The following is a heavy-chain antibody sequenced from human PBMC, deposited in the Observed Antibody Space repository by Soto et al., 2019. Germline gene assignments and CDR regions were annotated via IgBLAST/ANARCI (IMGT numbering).Heavy chain of an antibody. CDR3: ASGTNGAFFVY. J-gene: IGHJ4*02. V-gene: IGHV3-11*01. CDR2: ISSRSSTI. D-gene: IGHD2-8*01. CDR1: GFTFSDYY. Sequence: QVQLVESGGGLVKPGGSLRLSCAASGFTFSDYYMSWIRQAPGKGLEWVSYISSRSSTIFYAHSVKGRFTISRDNVKNPRYLQMNRLRDEDTDVYYCASGTNGAFFVYWGQGILVTVSS.